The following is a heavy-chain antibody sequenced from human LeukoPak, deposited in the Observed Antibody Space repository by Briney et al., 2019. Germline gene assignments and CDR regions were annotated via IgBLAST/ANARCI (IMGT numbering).Heavy chain of an antibody. V-gene: IGHV3-7*01. D-gene: IGHD2-15*01. CDR3: ARDRDCGDGGCYPHFDY. CDR1: GFTFSSNW. J-gene: IGHJ4*02. Sequence: GGSLRLSCAASGFTFSSNWMSWVRQAPGRGLEWVANIRQDGSDKYYMDSVKGRFTISRDNAKNSLSLQMNSLRVEDTAVYYCARDRDCGDGGCYPHFDYWGQGVRVTVSS. CDR2: IRQDGSDK.